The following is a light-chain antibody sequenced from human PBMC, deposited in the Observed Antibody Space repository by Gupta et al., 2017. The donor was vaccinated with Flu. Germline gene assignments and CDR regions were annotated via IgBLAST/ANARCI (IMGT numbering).Light chain of an antibody. J-gene: IGLJ3*02. CDR2: GNN. V-gene: IGLV1-47*01. Sequence: QSVLTQPPSASGTPGQRVTISCSGSSSNIGSNYVYWYQQLPGTAPKLLIYGNNQRPSGDPDRFSGSQSGTSPSLAISGLRSEDEADYYCAAFEDSLSAPWVFGGGTKLTVL. CDR1: SSNIGSNY. CDR3: AAFEDSLSAPWV.